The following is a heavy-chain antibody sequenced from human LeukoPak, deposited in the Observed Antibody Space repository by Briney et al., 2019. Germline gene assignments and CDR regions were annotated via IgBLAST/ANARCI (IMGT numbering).Heavy chain of an antibody. D-gene: IGHD3-3*01. J-gene: IGHJ6*03. V-gene: IGHV4-31*03. CDR2: IYYSGST. CDR1: GGSISSGGYY. Sequence: SETLSLTCTVSGGSISSGGYYWSWIRQHPGKGLEWIGYIYYSGSTYYNPSLKSRVTISVDTSKNQFSLKLSSVTAADTAVYYCAKVETDYDFWSGYRYYYMDVWGKGTTVTVSS. CDR3: AKVETDYDFWSGYRYYYMDV.